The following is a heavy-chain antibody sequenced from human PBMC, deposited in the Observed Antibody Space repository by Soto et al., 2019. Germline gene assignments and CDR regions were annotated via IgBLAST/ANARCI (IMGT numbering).Heavy chain of an antibody. V-gene: IGHV1-18*01. Sequence: QAQLVQSGAEVKKPGASVKISCRASGYTFVNYAISWVRQAPGQGLECMGWISGYSGKAKYTQNYQGRVTMTRDTTTNTAYLDLGSLRSDDTAIYYCARARTGWLRGENLMGYFDLWGRGSLVSVSS. CDR2: ISGYSGKA. CDR3: ARARTGWLRGENLMGYFDL. J-gene: IGHJ2*01. D-gene: IGHD5-12*01. CDR1: GYTFVNYA.